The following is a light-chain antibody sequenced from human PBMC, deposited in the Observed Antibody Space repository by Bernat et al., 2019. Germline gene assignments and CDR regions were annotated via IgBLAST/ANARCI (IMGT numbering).Light chain of an antibody. CDR1: SSDIGSYNY. CDR2: AVA. J-gene: IGLJ1*01. V-gene: IGLV2-14*03. Sequence: QSALTQPASVSGSPGQSITISCIGTSSDIGSYNYVSWYQQHPGKAPNLLIYAVANRPSGVSKRFSASKSGNTASLTISGLQAEDESDYYCSSYTRSATYVFGTGTKVTVL. CDR3: SSYTRSATYV.